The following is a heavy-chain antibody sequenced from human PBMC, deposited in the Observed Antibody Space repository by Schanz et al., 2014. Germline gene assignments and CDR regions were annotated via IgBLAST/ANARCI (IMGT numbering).Heavy chain of an antibody. D-gene: IGHD3-10*01. Sequence: EVHLLESGGGLVPPGGSLRLSCAASGFNFSDYAMCWVRQAPGKGLAWGSAISGGGGTTYYTESVKGRCTIARDKSKSTLYLQMNSLRAEDTAVYYCAKDGPGGSGSYSADGGMDVWGQGTTVTVSS. J-gene: IGHJ6*02. V-gene: IGHV3-23*01. CDR2: ISGGGGTT. CDR3: AKDGPGGSGSYSADGGMDV. CDR1: GFNFSDYA.